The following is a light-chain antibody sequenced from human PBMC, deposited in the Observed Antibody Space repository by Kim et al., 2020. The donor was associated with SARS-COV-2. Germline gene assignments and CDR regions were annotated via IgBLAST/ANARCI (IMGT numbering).Light chain of an antibody. V-gene: IGLV3-27*01. CDR1: VLAKKY. CDR2: KDS. J-gene: IGLJ3*02. Sequence: SVSPGQTARITCSGDVLAKKYARWFQQKPGLAPVVVIYKDSERPSGIPERFSGSRSGTTVILTISGAQVEDEADYYCYSVADNNRVFGGGTQLTVL. CDR3: YSVADNNRV.